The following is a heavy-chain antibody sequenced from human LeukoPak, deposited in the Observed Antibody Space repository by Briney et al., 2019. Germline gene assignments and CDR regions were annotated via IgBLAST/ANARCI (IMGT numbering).Heavy chain of an antibody. CDR1: GFTFNIYS. J-gene: IGHJ6*02. CDR2: ISSTSSYK. CDR3: VRDQYCGGDCYSDYYYGMDV. V-gene: IGHV3-21*01. Sequence: TGGSLRLSCAASGFTFNIYSMSWVRQAPGKGLEWVSSISSTSSYKYYADSLKGRFTISRDNAKDSLFLQMNSLRAEDTAVYFCVRDQYCGGDCYSDYYYGMDVWGQGTTVIVSS. D-gene: IGHD2-21*02.